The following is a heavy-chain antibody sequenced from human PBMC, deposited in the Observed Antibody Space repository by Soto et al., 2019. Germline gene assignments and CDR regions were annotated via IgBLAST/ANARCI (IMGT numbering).Heavy chain of an antibody. V-gene: IGHV4-30-2*01. Sequence: SETLSLTCAVSGGSISSGGYSWSWIRQPPGKGLEWIGYIYHSGSTYYNPSLKSRVTISVDRSKNQFSLKLSSVTAADTAVYYCARDSGTCGGDCYGDFWFDPWGQGTLVTVSS. CDR3: ARDSGTCGGDCYGDFWFDP. CDR2: IYHSGST. CDR1: GGSISSGGYS. J-gene: IGHJ5*02. D-gene: IGHD2-21*02.